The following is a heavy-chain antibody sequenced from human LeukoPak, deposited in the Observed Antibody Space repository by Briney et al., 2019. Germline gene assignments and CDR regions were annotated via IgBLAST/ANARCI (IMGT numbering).Heavy chain of an antibody. D-gene: IGHD6-19*01. Sequence: ASVKVSCKASGYTFSSYDINWVRQATGQGLESMGWIDPNSGDTSYAQKYQGRVTMTRNTSINTAYMALSSLTSDDTAVYYCARAEWLVVGYYYYMDVWGKGTTVTVSS. CDR1: GYTFSSYD. V-gene: IGHV1-8*01. J-gene: IGHJ6*03. CDR2: IDPNSGDT. CDR3: ARAEWLVVGYYYYMDV.